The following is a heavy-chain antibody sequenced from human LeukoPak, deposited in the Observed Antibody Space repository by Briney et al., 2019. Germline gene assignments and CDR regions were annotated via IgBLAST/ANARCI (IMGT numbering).Heavy chain of an antibody. J-gene: IGHJ3*02. D-gene: IGHD1-1*01. V-gene: IGHV4-59*08. Sequence: SETLSLTCTVSGVSITSYYWSWVRQPPGRGLEWIGYIYYTGSTNYNPSLKSRATISVDTSKSQFSLKLSSVTAADTAVYYCARPQHDALDIWGQGTMVTVSS. CDR2: IYYTGST. CDR1: GVSITSYY. CDR3: ARPQHDALDI.